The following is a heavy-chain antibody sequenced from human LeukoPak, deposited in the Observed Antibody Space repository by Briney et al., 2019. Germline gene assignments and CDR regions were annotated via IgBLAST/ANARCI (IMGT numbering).Heavy chain of an antibody. CDR1: GGTFSSYA. V-gene: IGHV1-18*01. CDR3: ARDPPHSSGPNSPCFEY. J-gene: IGHJ4*02. D-gene: IGHD6-19*01. Sequence: RASVKVSCKASGGTFSSYAISWVRQAPGQGLEWMGWIRAYNDNTEYAQKFQGRVTMTTDTSTSTAYMELRSLRSDDTAAYYCARDPPHSSGPNSPCFEYWGQGTLVTVSS. CDR2: IRAYNDNT.